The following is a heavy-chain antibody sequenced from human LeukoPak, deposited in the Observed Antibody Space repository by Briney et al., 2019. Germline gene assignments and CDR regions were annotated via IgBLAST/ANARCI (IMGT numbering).Heavy chain of an antibody. CDR2: IYSGGST. D-gene: IGHD1-26*01. CDR3: ARERVGATRDYYYGMDV. J-gene: IGHJ6*02. CDR1: GFTVSSNY. V-gene: IGHV3-53*01. Sequence: GGSLRLSCAASGFTVSSNYMSWVRQAPGKGLEWVSVIYSGGSTYYADSVKGRFTISRDNSKNTLYLQMNSLRAEDTAVYYCARERVGATRDYYYGMDVWGQGTTVTVSS.